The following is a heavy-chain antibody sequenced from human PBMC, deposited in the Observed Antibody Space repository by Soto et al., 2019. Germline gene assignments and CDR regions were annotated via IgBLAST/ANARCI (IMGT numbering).Heavy chain of an antibody. CDR2: IYYSGST. Sequence: PSETLSLTCTVSGGSIGSYYWCWIRQPPGKGLEWIGYIYYSGSTNYNPSLKSRVTISVDTSKNQFSLKLSSVTAADTAVYYCARRYGSAIDYWGQGTLVTVS. CDR1: GGSIGSYY. D-gene: IGHD1-26*01. V-gene: IGHV4-59*08. J-gene: IGHJ4*02. CDR3: ARRYGSAIDY.